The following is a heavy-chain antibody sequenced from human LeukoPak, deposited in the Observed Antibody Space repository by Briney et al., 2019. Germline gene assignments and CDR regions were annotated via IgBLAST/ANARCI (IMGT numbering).Heavy chain of an antibody. J-gene: IGHJ6*02. CDR3: ARVGSPYYYYGMDV. CDR1: GFTFTSHD. V-gene: IGHV1-18*01. CDR2: ISAYNGNT. Sequence: ASVKVSCKASGFTFTSHDYNWVRQATGQGLEWMGWISAYNGNTNYAQKLQGRVTMTTDTSTSTAYMELRSLRSDDTAVYYCARVGSPYYYYGMDVWGQGTTVTVSS.